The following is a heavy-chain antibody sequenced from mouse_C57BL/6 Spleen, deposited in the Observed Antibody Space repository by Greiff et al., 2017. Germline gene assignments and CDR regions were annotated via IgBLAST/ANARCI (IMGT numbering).Heavy chain of an antibody. CDR2: IHPNSGST. V-gene: IGHV1-64*01. Sequence: QVQLQQPGAELVKPGASVQLSCKASGYTFTSYWMHWVKQRPGQGLEWIGMIHPNSGSTNYNEKFKSKATLTVDKSSSTAYMQLSSLTSEDSAVYYCARERQLRPFAYWGQGTLVTVSA. D-gene: IGHD3-2*02. CDR1: GYTFTSYW. CDR3: ARERQLRPFAY. J-gene: IGHJ3*01.